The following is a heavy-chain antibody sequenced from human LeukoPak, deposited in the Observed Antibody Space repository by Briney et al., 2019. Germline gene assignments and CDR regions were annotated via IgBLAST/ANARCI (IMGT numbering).Heavy chain of an antibody. Sequence: GGSLRLSCAASGFTFSDYYMSWIRQAPGKGLEWVSYISSSSSYTNYADSVKGRFTISRDNAKNSLYLQMNSLRAEDTAVYYCARQTKEYGGPYYFDYWGQGTLVTVSS. CDR3: ARQTKEYGGPYYFDY. J-gene: IGHJ4*02. CDR1: GFTFSDYY. CDR2: ISSSSSYT. V-gene: IGHV3-11*03. D-gene: IGHD4/OR15-4a*01.